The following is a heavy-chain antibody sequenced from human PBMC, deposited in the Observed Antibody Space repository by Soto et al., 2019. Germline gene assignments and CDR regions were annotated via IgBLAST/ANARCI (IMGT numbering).Heavy chain of an antibody. V-gene: IGHV3-23*01. Sequence: EVQLLDSGGGLAQPGGSLRLSCAASGFTFNNYAMAWVRQAPGKGLEWVSAIGGTADYAHYADSVRGRFTISRDNRKNTVYLQMNSLRTEDAAIYYCARETPVTSTVYGSPWITIDYWGQGTLVTVSS. D-gene: IGHD3-16*01. CDR1: GFTFNNYA. CDR2: IGGTADYA. CDR3: ARETPVTSTVYGSPWITIDY. J-gene: IGHJ4*02.